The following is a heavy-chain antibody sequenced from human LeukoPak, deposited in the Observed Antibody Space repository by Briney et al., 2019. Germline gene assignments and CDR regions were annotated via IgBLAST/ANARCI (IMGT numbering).Heavy chain of an antibody. CDR3: ARSTLIIPFDY. V-gene: IGHV3-30-3*01. CDR2: ISYDGSNK. CDR1: GFIFNNYW. Sequence: PGGSLRLSGAASGFIFNNYWMSWVRQAPGKGLEWVAVISYDGSNKYYADSVKGRFTISRDNSKNTLYLQMNSLRAEDTAVYYCARSTLIIPFDYWGQGTLVTVSS. J-gene: IGHJ4*02. D-gene: IGHD2-21*01.